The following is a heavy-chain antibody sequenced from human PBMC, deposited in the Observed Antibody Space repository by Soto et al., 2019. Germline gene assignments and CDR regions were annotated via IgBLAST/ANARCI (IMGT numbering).Heavy chain of an antibody. D-gene: IGHD6-19*01. CDR2: TIPMFATA. J-gene: IGHJ4*02. Sequence: SVKVSCKASGGSFSNYIFAWVRQAPGQGLEWMGGTIPMFATAQYAQKLEGRVTITADESTSTVYMDLTSLRSDDTAVYYCARGLFGQQWLVGFDTWGQGTLVTVSS. CDR1: GGSFSNYI. V-gene: IGHV1-69*13. CDR3: ARGLFGQQWLVGFDT.